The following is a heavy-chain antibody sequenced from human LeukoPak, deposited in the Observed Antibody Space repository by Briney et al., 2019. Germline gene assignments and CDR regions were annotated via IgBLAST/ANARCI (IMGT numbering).Heavy chain of an antibody. V-gene: IGHV3-7*01. J-gene: IGHJ4*02. D-gene: IGHD3-16*01. Sequence: GGSLRLSCAASGFAFSSYWMSWVRQAPGKGLEWVANIKQDGSEKYYVDSVKGRFTISRDNAKNSLYLQMNSLRAEDTAVYYCARVRRANYDYVWEIHVLDYWGQGTLVTVSS. CDR1: GFAFSSYW. CDR2: IKQDGSEK. CDR3: ARVRRANYDYVWEIHVLDY.